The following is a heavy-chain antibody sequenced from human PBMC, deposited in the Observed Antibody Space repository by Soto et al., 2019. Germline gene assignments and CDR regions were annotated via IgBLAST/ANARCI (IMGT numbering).Heavy chain of an antibody. CDR1: GASISGFY. D-gene: IGHD1-1*01. CDR3: VRDGTKTLRDWFDP. Sequence: ETRSLTCTVSGASISGFYWSWIRKSAGKGLEWIGRIYATGTTDYNPSLKSRVMMSVDTSKKQFSLKLRSVTAADTAVYYCVRDGTKTLRDWFDPWGQGISVTVSS. CDR2: IYATGTT. J-gene: IGHJ5*02. V-gene: IGHV4-4*07.